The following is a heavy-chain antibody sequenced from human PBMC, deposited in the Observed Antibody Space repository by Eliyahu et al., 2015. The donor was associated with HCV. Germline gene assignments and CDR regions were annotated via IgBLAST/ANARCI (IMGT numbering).Heavy chain of an antibody. D-gene: IGHD3-10*01. CDR2: INHSGST. CDR1: GGSFSGYY. Sequence: GLLKPSETLSLTCAVYGGSFSGYYWSWIRQPPGKGLEWIGEINHSGSTNYNPSLKSRVTISVDTSKNQFSLKLSSVTAADTAVYYCARFPWIKHPMVRGVIHYGMDVWGQGTTVTVSS. J-gene: IGHJ6*02. V-gene: IGHV4-34*01. CDR3: ARFPWIKHPMVRGVIHYGMDV.